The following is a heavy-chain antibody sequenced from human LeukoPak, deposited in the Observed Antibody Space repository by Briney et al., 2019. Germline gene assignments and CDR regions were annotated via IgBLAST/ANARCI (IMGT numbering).Heavy chain of an antibody. CDR2: IIPLFDTA. CDR3: ARERMETLPNCFDP. D-gene: IGHD1-1*01. CDR1: VDTFSNYA. V-gene: IGHV1-69*06. Sequence: SVKVSCKASVDTFSNYAISWVRQAPGQGLEWMGRIIPLFDTADYAQKFQGRVTITADKSTRTVHTQLSSLRSEDTAIYYCARERMETLPNCFDPWGQGTLVTVSS. J-gene: IGHJ5*02.